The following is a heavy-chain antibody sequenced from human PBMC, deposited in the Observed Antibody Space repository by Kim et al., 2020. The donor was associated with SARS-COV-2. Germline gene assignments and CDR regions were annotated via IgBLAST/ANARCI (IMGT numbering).Heavy chain of an antibody. CDR3: AKPLIGTAGRHFDH. D-gene: IGHD6-13*01. V-gene: IGHV3-64D*06. J-gene: IGHJ4*02. CDR1: GFIFSNFY. CDR2: VSNNGATT. Sequence: GGSLRLSCSVSGFIFSNFYLHWVRQAPGKGLEHVAAVSNNGATTYYADSVRDRFTISRDNSKNTLYLQMTSLRDEDTAVYYCAKPLIGTAGRHFDHWGLGTLVTVSS.